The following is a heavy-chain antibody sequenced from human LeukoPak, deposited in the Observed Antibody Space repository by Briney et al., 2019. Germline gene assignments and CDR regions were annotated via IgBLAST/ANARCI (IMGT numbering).Heavy chain of an antibody. V-gene: IGHV4-39*01. CDR1: GGSISSGGYY. Sequence: SETLSLTCAVSGGSISSGGYYWGWIRQPPGKGLEWIGSIYYSGSTYYNPSLKSRVTISVDTSKNQFSLKLSSVTAADTAVYYCARISNAMGIDYWGQGTLVTVSS. CDR3: ARISNAMGIDY. J-gene: IGHJ4*02. D-gene: IGHD2-2*01. CDR2: IYYSGST.